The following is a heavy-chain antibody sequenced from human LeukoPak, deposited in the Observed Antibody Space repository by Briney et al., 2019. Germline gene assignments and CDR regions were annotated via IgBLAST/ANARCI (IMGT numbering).Heavy chain of an antibody. CDR3: AKPRGSTFNYYFDY. D-gene: IGHD5-24*01. CDR2: ISGSGGST. V-gene: IGHV3-23*01. J-gene: IGHJ4*02. Sequence: PGGSLRLSCAASGFTFSSNAMSWVRQAPGKGLEWVSGISGSGGSTYYADSVEGRLTISRDNSKNTLYLQMNSLRAEDTAVYYCAKPRGSTFNYYFDYWGQGTLVTVSS. CDR1: GFTFSSNA.